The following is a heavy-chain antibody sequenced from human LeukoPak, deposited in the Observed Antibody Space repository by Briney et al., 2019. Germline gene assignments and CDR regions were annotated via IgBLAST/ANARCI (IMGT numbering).Heavy chain of an antibody. CDR1: GFTFSSYG. V-gene: IGHV3-30*18. J-gene: IGHJ4*02. CDR2: ISYDGSNK. CDR3: AKDRRSSTRLDY. Sequence: GGSLRLSCAASGFTFSSYGMHWVHQGPGKGLEWVAVISYDGSNKYYADSVKGRFTISRDNSKNTLYLQMNSLRAEDTAVYYCAKDRRSSTRLDYWGQGTLVTVSS.